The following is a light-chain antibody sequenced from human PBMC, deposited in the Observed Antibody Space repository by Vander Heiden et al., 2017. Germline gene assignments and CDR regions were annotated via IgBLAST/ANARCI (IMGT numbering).Light chain of an antibody. Sequence: QSVVTQPPSVSGTLGQRGTMSCPGTSPNIGAGYNVHWYQHLPGRAPTLLIYGNFNRASGVPDRFSASKSGASASLDISGVQPDDEADYYCQAYDSSLGAWVFGGGTKLTVL. J-gene: IGLJ3*02. CDR2: GNF. CDR1: SPNIGAGYN. CDR3: QAYDSSLGAWV. V-gene: IGLV1-40*03.